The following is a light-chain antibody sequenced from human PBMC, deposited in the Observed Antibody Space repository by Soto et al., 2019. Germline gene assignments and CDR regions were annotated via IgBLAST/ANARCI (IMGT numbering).Light chain of an antibody. J-gene: IGKJ2*01. CDR1: QSISVH. CDR2: AAS. V-gene: IGKV1-39*01. Sequence: DIQMTQSPSSLSASVGDTVTITCRASQSISVHLNWYQQKGGKVPKLLIYAASNLYSGVPSRFNGSRSETDFALTISSLQPEDFATYYCQQSYITPYTFGQGTRQEIK. CDR3: QQSYITPYT.